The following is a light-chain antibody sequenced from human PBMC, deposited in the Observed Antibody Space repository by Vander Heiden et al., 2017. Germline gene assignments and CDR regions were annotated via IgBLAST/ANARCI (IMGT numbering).Light chain of an antibody. J-gene: IGLJ2*01. V-gene: IGLV6-57*02. CDR1: SGRIASNY. Sequence: NLMLTQPQSASESPGKTVTISCTGSSGRIASNYVQWYQQRPCSAPTTVIYDNFQRPSGVPDRFSASIDSSSNSAPLTISGLKTEDEAHYYCQSYDHINVVFGGGTKLTVL. CDR3: QSYDHINVV. CDR2: DNF.